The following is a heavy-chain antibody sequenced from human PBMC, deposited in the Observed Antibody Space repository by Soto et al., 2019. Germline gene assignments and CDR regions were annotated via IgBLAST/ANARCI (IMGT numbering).Heavy chain of an antibody. D-gene: IGHD3-3*01. CDR1: GGSISSSNW. CDR3: ASSVFESVWSGYYFDY. CDR2: IYHSGYT. V-gene: IGHV4-4*01. Sequence: QVQLQESGPGLVKPSGTLSLTCAVSGGSISSSNWWRWVRQPPGKGLEWIGEIYHSGYTNYNPPLKSRVTISVDKSKNQVALKLSSVTAADTAVYCCASSVFESVWSGYYFDYWGQGTLVTVSS. J-gene: IGHJ4*02.